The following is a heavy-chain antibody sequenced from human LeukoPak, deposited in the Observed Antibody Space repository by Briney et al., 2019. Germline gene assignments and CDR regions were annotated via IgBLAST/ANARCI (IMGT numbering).Heavy chain of an antibody. D-gene: IGHD4-23*01. CDR2: ISAHNGNT. V-gene: IGHV1-18*01. CDR1: GYTFPNYG. J-gene: IGHJ4*02. CDR3: ARVSYGGNYFDY. Sequence: ASVKVSCKASGYTFPNYGITWVRQAPGQGLEWMGWISAHNGNTDYAQNLQGRVTMTTETSTSTAYMELRSLRSDDTAVYYCARVSYGGNYFDYWGQGTLVTVSS.